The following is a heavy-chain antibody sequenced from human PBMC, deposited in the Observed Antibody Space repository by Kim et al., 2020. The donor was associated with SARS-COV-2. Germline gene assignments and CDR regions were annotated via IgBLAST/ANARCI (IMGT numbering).Heavy chain of an antibody. J-gene: IGHJ5*02. D-gene: IGHD3-10*01. Sequence: QGRVTITADESTSTAYMELSSLRSEDTAVYYCARDTYYYGSGSYETLFDPWGQGTLVTVSS. V-gene: IGHV1-69*01. CDR3: ARDTYYYGSGSYETLFDP.